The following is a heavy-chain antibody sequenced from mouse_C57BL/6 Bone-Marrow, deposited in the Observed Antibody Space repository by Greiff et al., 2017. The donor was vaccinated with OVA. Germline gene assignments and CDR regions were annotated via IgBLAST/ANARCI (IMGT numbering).Heavy chain of an antibody. CDR2: IDPENGDT. Sequence: EVQLQQSGAELVRPGASVKLSCTASGFNIKDDYMHWVKQRPEQGLEWIGSIDPENGDTEYAPKFKGKATITADTSSNTAYLQLSSLTSEDTAVYYCTFYYGWYFDVWGTGTTVTGSS. V-gene: IGHV14-4*01. CDR3: TFYYGWYFDV. CDR1: GFNIKDDY. J-gene: IGHJ1*03. D-gene: IGHD1-1*01.